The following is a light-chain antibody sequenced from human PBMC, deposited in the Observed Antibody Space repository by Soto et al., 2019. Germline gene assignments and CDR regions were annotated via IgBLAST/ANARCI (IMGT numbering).Light chain of an antibody. V-gene: IGKV1-33*01. J-gene: IGKJ4*01. CDR2: DAS. CDR3: QQYDNLPLT. CDR1: QDISNY. Sequence: DIQMTQSPSSLSASLLDRVSITCQSSQDISNYLNWYQQKPGKAPKLLIYDASNLETGVPSRFSGSGSGTDFTFTISSLQPEDIATYYCQQYDNLPLTFGGGTKVDIK.